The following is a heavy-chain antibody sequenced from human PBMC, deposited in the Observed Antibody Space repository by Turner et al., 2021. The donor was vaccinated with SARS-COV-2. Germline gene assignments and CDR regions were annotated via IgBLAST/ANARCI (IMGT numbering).Heavy chain of an antibody. V-gene: IGHV3-9*01. CDR3: VKDLGYSAMDV. J-gene: IGHJ6*02. Sequence: EVQLVESGGGLVQPGRSLRLSCAASGFTFDDYAMHWVRQAPGKGLEWVSGISWNSGTIDYADSVKGRFTISRDNAKNSLYLQMNSLRAEDTALYYCVKDLGYSAMDVWGQGTTVTISS. CDR1: GFTFDDYA. CDR2: ISWNSGTI.